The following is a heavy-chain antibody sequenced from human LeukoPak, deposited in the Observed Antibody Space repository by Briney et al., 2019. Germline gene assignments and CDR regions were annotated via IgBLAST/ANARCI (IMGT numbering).Heavy chain of an antibody. J-gene: IGHJ3*02. CDR2: IIPIFGTA. CDR1: GGTFSSYA. CDR3: ARTHGILTGWFDI. D-gene: IGHD3-9*01. V-gene: IGHV1-69*13. Sequence: SVKVSCKASGGTFSSYAISWVRQAPGQGLEWMGGIIPIFGTANYAQKFQGRVTITADESTSTAYMELSSLRSEDTAVYYCARTHGILTGWFDIWGQGTMVTVSS.